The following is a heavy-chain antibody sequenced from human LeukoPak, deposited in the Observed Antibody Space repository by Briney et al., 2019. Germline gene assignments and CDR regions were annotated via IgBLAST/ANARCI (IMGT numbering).Heavy chain of an antibody. Sequence: GGSLRLSCAASGFTFSSYDLNWLRQAPGKGLEWVSYISVSGGTIYYADSVKGRFTISRDNAKNSLYLQMTSLRAEDTAVYYCAKVPDYYGSGRFHWGQGSLVTVSS. CDR3: AKVPDYYGSGRFH. J-gene: IGHJ4*02. V-gene: IGHV3-48*03. CDR1: GFTFSSYD. D-gene: IGHD3-10*01. CDR2: ISVSGGTI.